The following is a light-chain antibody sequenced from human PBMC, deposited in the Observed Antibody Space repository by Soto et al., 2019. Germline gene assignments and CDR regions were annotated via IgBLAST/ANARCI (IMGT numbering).Light chain of an antibody. CDR2: GAS. V-gene: IGKV3-15*01. CDR1: QSVSSN. Sequence: EIVMTQSPATLSVSPGERATLSCRASQSVSSNLAWYQQKPGQAPRLLIYGASTRATGIPARFSGSGSGTEFTLTISSLQSEDFAAYYCQQYNNWPRTFCQGTKV. J-gene: IGKJ1*01. CDR3: QQYNNWPRT.